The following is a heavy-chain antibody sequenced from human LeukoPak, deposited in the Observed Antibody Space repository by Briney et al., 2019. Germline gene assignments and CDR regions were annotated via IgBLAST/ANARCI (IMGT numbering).Heavy chain of an antibody. CDR3: AGRNYYGSGSYFIS. CDR2: INHSGSN. D-gene: IGHD3-10*01. V-gene: IGHV4-34*04. Sequence: SETLSLTCAVYGGSFSGYYWSWVRQPPGKGLEWIGEINHSGSNNNNPSLKRRGTILVDTSKNKSSLMLSCVLAAETAVYYYAGRNYYGSGSYFISWGQGTLVTVSS. CDR1: GGSFSGYY. J-gene: IGHJ4*02.